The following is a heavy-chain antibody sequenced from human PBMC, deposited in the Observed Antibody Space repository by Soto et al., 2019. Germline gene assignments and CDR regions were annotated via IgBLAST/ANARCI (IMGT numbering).Heavy chain of an antibody. CDR1: GFTFSSYW. CDR3: ARGPPDDGSYYPGHY. D-gene: IGHD1-26*01. V-gene: IGHV3-74*01. J-gene: IGHJ4*02. Sequence: PGGSLRLSCAASGFTFSSYWMHWVRQGPGKGLVWVSRIDGDGSRTSYADSVKGRFTISRDNAKNTLYLQLNSLTVEETAVYYCARGPPDDGSYYPGHYWGQGTLVTVSS. CDR2: IDGDGSRT.